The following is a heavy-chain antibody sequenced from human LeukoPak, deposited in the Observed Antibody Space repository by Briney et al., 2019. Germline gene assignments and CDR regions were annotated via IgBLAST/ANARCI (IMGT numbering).Heavy chain of an antibody. Sequence: PGGSLRLSCAASGFIFSSYWMHWVRQVPGKGLEWVSRINEHGSITDYADSVKDRFTISRDNAKNTLYLQMNSLRAEDSAVYYCARDVAGSGGHWGQGTLVTVSS. J-gene: IGHJ4*02. CDR1: GFIFSSYW. CDR3: ARDVAGSGGH. D-gene: IGHD3-10*01. V-gene: IGHV3-74*01. CDR2: INEHGSIT.